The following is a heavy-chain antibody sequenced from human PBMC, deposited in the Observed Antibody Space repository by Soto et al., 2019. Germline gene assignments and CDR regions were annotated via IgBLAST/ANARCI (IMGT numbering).Heavy chain of an antibody. V-gene: IGHV4-31*03. J-gene: IGHJ3*02. CDR2: IYYSGST. CDR1: GGSISSGGYY. CDR3: ARADYDILTGYYNNDAFDI. D-gene: IGHD3-9*01. Sequence: QVQLQESGPGLVKPSQTLSLTCTVSGGSISSGGYYWSWIRQHPGKGLEWIGYIYYSGSTYYNPSLKSRVTIAVDTSKNQFSLKLSSVTAGDPAVYYCARADYDILTGYYNNDAFDIWGQGTMVTVSS.